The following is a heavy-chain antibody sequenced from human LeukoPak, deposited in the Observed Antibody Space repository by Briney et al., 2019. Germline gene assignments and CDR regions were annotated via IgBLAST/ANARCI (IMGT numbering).Heavy chain of an antibody. V-gene: IGHV4-31*03. J-gene: IGHJ5*02. CDR3: ARDGPLYCSGGSCYSTGVRWFDP. CDR1: GGSISSGGYY. CDR2: IYYSGST. D-gene: IGHD2-15*01. Sequence: PSETLSLTCTVSGGSISSGGYYWSWIRQHPGKGLEWIGCIYYSGSTYYNPSLKSRVTISVDTSKNQFSLKLSSVTAADTAVYYCARDGPLYCSGGSCYSTGVRWFDPWGQGTLVTVSS.